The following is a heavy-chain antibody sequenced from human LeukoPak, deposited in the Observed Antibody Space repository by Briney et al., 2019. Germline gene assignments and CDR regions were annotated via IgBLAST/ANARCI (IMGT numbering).Heavy chain of an antibody. V-gene: IGHV3-74*01. CDR1: GFTFSSHW. Sequence: PGGSLRLSCAASGFTFSSHWMHWVRQAPGKGLVWVSRIDSGGSNTVYADSVKGRFTISRDNAKNTLYLEMDSLRAEDTAVYYCARSIGTTGGYCGQGTLVTVSS. CDR2: IDSGGSNT. D-gene: IGHD1-1*01. CDR3: ARSIGTTGGY. J-gene: IGHJ4*02.